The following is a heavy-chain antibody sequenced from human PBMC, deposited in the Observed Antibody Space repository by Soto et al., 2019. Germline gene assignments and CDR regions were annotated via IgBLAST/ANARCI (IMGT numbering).Heavy chain of an antibody. CDR1: GGSFSGYY. J-gene: IGHJ6*02. CDR2: INHSGST. Sequence: SETLSLTCAVYGGSFSGYYWSWIRQPPGKGLEWIGEINHSGSTNYNPSLKSRVTISVDTSKNQFSLKLSSVTAADTAVYYCARGGSGSYFIVYYGMDVWGQGTTVTVSS. D-gene: IGHD1-26*01. V-gene: IGHV4-34*01. CDR3: ARGGSGSYFIVYYGMDV.